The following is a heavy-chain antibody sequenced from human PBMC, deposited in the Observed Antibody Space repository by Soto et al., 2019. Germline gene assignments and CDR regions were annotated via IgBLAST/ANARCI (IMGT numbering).Heavy chain of an antibody. V-gene: IGHV1-69*13. CDR2: IIPIFGTA. Sequence: SVKVSCKASGGTFSSYAISWVRQAPGQGLEWMGGIIPIFGTANYAQKFQGRVTITADESTSTAYMELSSLRSEDTAVYYCASCSHLQNDYYYYGLDVWGQGTTVTVSS. D-gene: IGHD4-4*01. CDR1: GGTFSSYA. J-gene: IGHJ6*02. CDR3: ASCSHLQNDYYYYGLDV.